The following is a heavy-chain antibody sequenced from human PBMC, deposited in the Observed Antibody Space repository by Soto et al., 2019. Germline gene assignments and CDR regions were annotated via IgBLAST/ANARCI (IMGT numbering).Heavy chain of an antibody. V-gene: IGHV3-74*01. CDR2: INYDGSST. Sequence: PVGSLRLSCAASGFTFSTYWMHWVRQAPGKGLVWVSRINYDGSSTDYADSVKGGFTISRDNAKNTLYLQMNTLTAEDTAVYYCTRGPRPTSVGTGDYWGQGTLVTVSS. CDR3: TRGPRPTSVGTGDY. J-gene: IGHJ4*02. CDR1: GFTFSTYW. D-gene: IGHD3-10*01.